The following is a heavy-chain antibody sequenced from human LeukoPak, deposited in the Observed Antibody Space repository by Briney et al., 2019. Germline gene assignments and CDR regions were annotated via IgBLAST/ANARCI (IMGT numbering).Heavy chain of an antibody. CDR1: GGSFSGYY. D-gene: IGHD3-10*01. J-gene: IGHJ4*02. Sequence: PSETLSLTCAVYGGSFSGYYWNWIRQPPGKGLERIGEIIQSGNTYYNPSLKSRVTVSLDTSKNQFSLKLTSVTAADTAVYYCTRGPRFGYPGYWGQGTLVTVSS. CDR3: TRGPRFGYPGY. CDR2: IIQSGNT. V-gene: IGHV4-34*01.